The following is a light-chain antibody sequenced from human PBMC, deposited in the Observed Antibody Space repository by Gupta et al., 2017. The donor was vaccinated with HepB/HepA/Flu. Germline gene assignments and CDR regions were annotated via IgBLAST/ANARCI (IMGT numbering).Light chain of an antibody. CDR1: QSISSY. Sequence: DIQMTQSPSSLSASVGDRVTITSRASQSISSYLNWYHQKPGKAPKLLISAASRVLSGIPSRFSGSGSGTDFTLTIRRLQPEDFATYYCQQCETTPLTFGGWTRVEIK. V-gene: IGKV1-39*01. CDR3: QQCETTPLT. J-gene: IGKJ4*01. CDR2: AAS.